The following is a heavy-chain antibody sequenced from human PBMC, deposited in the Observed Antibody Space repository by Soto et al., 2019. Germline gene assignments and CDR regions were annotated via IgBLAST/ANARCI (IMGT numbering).Heavy chain of an antibody. CDR3: ARDPMGIATSGYV. J-gene: IGHJ6*02. D-gene: IGHD6-13*01. Sequence: GSLRLSCAASGFTVSSNYMSWVRQAPGKGLERVSVIYSGGSTYYADSVKGRFTISRDNSKNTLYLQMNSLRAEDTAVYYCARDPMGIATSGYVWGQGTTVTVSS. V-gene: IGHV3-66*01. CDR2: IYSGGST. CDR1: GFTVSSNY.